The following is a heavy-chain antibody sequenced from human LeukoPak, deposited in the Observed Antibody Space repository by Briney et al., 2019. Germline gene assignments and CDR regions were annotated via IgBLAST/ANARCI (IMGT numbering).Heavy chain of an antibody. J-gene: IGHJ4*02. Sequence: KPGGSLRLSCAAASGFIFSDYYMNWIRQAPGKGLEWVSYISSSGSTIYYADSVKGRFTISRDNAKNSLYMQVNSLRAEDTAVYYCARGGYSSSWYHDSWGQGTLVTVSS. CDR2: ISSSGSTI. CDR1: GFIFSDYY. D-gene: IGHD6-13*01. V-gene: IGHV3-11*04. CDR3: ARGGYSSSWYHDS.